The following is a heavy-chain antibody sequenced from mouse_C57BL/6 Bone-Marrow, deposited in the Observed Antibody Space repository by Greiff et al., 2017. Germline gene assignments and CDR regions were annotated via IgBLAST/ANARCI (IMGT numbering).Heavy chain of an antibody. CDR1: GYTFTSYW. CDR2: IDPSDSYT. V-gene: IGHV1-69*01. D-gene: IGHD1-1*01. J-gene: IGHJ1*03. Sequence: VQLQQSGAELVMPGASVKLSCKASGYTFTSYWMHWVKQRPGQGLEWIGEIDPSDSYTNYNQKFKGKSTLTVDKSSSTAYMQLSSLTYEDSAVYSCSRTVTTVVPYWYFDVWGTGTTVTVSS. CDR3: SRTVTTVVPYWYFDV.